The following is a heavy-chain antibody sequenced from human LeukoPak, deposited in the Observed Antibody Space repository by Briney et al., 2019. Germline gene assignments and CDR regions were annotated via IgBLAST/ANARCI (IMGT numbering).Heavy chain of an antibody. CDR3: ARDLDGSGSYHWFDP. V-gene: IGHV3-74*01. CDR2: INSDASTT. Sequence: GGSLRLSCAASGFTFSSYWMHWVRQGPGKGLEWVSRINSDASTTTYADPVKGRFTISRDNAKNTLYLQMNSLRAEDTAVYYCARDLDGSGSYHWFDPWGQGTLVTVSS. D-gene: IGHD3-10*01. CDR1: GFTFSSYW. J-gene: IGHJ5*02.